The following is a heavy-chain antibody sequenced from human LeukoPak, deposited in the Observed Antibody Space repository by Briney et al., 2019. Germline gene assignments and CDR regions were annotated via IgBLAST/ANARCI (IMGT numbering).Heavy chain of an antibody. CDR3: ASSLTGYSSSWFLAY. CDR1: GGSISSGSYY. Sequence: SQTLSLTCTVSGGSISSGSYYWSWIRQPAGKGLEWIGRIYTSGSTNYYPFLKSRVTISVDTSKNQFSLRVPSVTAADTAFYFCASSLTGYSSSWFLAYWGPGTLVTVSS. J-gene: IGHJ4*02. V-gene: IGHV4-61*02. D-gene: IGHD6-13*01. CDR2: IYTSGST.